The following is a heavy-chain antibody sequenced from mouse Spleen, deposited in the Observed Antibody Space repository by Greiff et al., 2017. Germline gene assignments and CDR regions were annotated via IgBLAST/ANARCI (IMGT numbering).Heavy chain of an antibody. V-gene: IGHV14-3*02. CDR3: AGGLYYGYSDY. Sequence: VQLQQSGAELVKPGASVKLSCTASGFNIKDTYMHWVKQRPEQGLEWIGRIDPANGNTKYDPKFQGKATITADTSSNTAYLQLSSLTSEDTAVYYCAGGLYYGYSDYWGQGTTLTVSS. J-gene: IGHJ2*01. CDR2: IDPANGNT. D-gene: IGHD1-1*01. CDR1: GFNIKDTY.